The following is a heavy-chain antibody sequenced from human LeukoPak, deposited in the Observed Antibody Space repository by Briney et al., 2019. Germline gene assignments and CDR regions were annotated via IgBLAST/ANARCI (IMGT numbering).Heavy chain of an antibody. CDR3: AKSRSSSSTSCYNY. D-gene: IGHD2-2*02. CDR2: ISGSGDST. J-gene: IGHJ4*02. V-gene: IGHV3-23*01. Sequence: GGSLRLSCAASGFTFSSYAMSWVRQAPGKGMEWVSAISGSGDSTYYADSVKGRFTISRDNSKNTLYLQMNSLRAEDTAVYYCAKSRSSSSTSCYNYWGQGTLVTVSS. CDR1: GFTFSSYA.